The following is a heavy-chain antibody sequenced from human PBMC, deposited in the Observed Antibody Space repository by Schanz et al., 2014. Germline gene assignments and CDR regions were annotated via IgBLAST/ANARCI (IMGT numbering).Heavy chain of an antibody. CDR2: INTGVNT. CDR1: GFTFGDYA. V-gene: IGHV3-23*01. J-gene: IGHJ4*02. CDR3: ARGLIAAAGGAFDY. D-gene: IGHD6-13*01. Sequence: EVQLLESGGGLVQPGGSLRLSCAASGFTFGDYAMTWVRQAPGKGLDWVSAINTGVNTYYADSVRCRFTMSRDDSKNTLSLQMNSLRAGDAAVYYCARGLIAAAGGAFDYWGQGTLVTVSS.